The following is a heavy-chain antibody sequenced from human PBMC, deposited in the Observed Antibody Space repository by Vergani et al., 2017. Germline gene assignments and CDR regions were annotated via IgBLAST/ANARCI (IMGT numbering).Heavy chain of an antibody. CDR1: GGSISSYY. D-gene: IGHD6-13*01. Sequence: QVQLQESGPGLVKPSETLSLTCTVSGGSISSYYWSWIRQPAGKGLEWIGRIYTSGSTNYNPSLKSRVTMSVDTSKNQFSLKLSSVTAADTAMYYCARLHPQGIAAVDDAFDIWGQGTMVTVSS. CDR2: IYTSGST. J-gene: IGHJ3*02. V-gene: IGHV4-4*07. CDR3: ARLHPQGIAAVDDAFDI.